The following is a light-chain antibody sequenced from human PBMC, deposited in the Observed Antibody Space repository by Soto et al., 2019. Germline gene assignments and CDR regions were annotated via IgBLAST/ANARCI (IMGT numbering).Light chain of an antibody. CDR3: QQSFSTLYT. Sequence: DIQMTQSPSSLTASLGDRVTITCRASQNIRDYLNWYQQKPGKAPIVLIYHASSLQSGVPSRFSGSGSGTDFTLTISSLQPEDFATYYCQQSFSTLYTFGQGTKLEIK. CDR2: HAS. J-gene: IGKJ2*01. V-gene: IGKV1-39*01. CDR1: QNIRDY.